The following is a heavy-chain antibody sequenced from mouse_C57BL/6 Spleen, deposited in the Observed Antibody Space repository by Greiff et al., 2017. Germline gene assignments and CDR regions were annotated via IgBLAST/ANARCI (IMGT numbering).Heavy chain of an antibody. CDR2: ISSGVSYT. CDR1: GFTFSSYG. V-gene: IGHV5-6*01. D-gene: IGHD2-3*01. CDR3: ARDGDGFAY. J-gene: IGHJ3*01. Sequence: EVQLVESGGDLVKPGGSLKLSCAASGFTFSSYGMSWVRQTPDKRLEWVATISSGVSYTYYPDSVKGRFTISRDNAKTTLYLQMSSLKSEDTAVYYGARDGDGFAYWGQGTLVTVSA.